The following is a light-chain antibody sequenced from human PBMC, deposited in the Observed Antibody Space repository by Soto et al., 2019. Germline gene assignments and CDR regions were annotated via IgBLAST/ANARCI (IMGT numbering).Light chain of an antibody. CDR2: DAS. CDR1: QSVSSY. V-gene: IGKV3-11*01. Sequence: EIVFTPSPATLSLSTGERATLSCRASQSVSSYLAWYQQKPGQAPRLLIYDASNRATGIPARFSGSGSGTDFTLTISSLEPNDFSVYYCQQRSNWLLTFGQGTKVDIK. J-gene: IGKJ1*01. CDR3: QQRSNWLLT.